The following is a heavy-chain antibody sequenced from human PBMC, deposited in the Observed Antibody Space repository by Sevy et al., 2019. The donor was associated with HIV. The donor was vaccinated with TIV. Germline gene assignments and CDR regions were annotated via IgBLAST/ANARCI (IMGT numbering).Heavy chain of an antibody. CDR2: ISSSSSYI. CDR3: ESTSGSRGSDY. CDR1: GFTFSSDS. V-gene: IGHV3-21*01. Sequence: EGSLRLSCAASGFTFSSDSMNWVHQAPGKALEWVSSISSSSSYIYYADSVKGRFTISRDNAKNSLYLQMNSLRAEDTAVYYCESTSGSRGSDYWGQGTLVTVSS. J-gene: IGHJ4*02. D-gene: IGHD1-26*01.